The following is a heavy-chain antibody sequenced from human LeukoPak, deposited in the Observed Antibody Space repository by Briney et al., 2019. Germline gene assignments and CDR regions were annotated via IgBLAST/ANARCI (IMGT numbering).Heavy chain of an antibody. D-gene: IGHD2-21*01. CDR1: GYTFTSYG. CDR3: AREVKETYCGGDCYSTNWFDP. V-gene: IGHV1-18*01. Sequence: ASVEVSCKASGYTFTSYGISWVRQAPGQGLEWMGWISAYNGNTNYAQKLQGRVTMTTDTSTSTAYMELRSLRSDDTAVYYCAREVKETYCGGDCYSTNWFDPWGQGTLVTVSS. J-gene: IGHJ5*02. CDR2: ISAYNGNT.